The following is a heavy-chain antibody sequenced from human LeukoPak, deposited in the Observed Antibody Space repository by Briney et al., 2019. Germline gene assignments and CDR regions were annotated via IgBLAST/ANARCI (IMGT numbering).Heavy chain of an antibody. Sequence: ASVKVSCKASGYTFTGYYMHWVRQAPGQGLEWMGWINPNSGGTNYAQKFQGRVTMTRDTSISTAYMKLSRLRSDDTAVYYCARYLRAYYDSSGYNYDERYYFDFWGQGTLVTVSS. CDR1: GYTFTGYY. D-gene: IGHD3-22*01. CDR3: ARYLRAYYDSSGYNYDERYYFDF. J-gene: IGHJ4*02. V-gene: IGHV1-2*02. CDR2: INPNSGGT.